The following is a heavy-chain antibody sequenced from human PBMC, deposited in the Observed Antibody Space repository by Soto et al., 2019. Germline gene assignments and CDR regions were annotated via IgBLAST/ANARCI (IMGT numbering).Heavy chain of an antibody. D-gene: IGHD6-13*01. CDR2: IIPILGIA. CDR3: ARASLIADYYYGMDV. Sequence: QVQLVQSGAEVKKPGSSVKVSCKASGGTFSSYTISWVRQAPGQGLEWMGRIIPILGIANYTQKFQGRVTLTADKSTSTAYMELSSLRSEDTAVYYCARASLIADYYYGMDVWGQGTTVTVSS. CDR1: GGTFSSYT. V-gene: IGHV1-69*02. J-gene: IGHJ6*02.